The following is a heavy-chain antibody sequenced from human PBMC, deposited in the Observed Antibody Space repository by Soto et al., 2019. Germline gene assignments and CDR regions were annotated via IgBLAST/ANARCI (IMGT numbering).Heavy chain of an antibody. CDR2: INPNGGST. D-gene: IGHD6-19*01. J-gene: IGHJ4*02. CDR3: AKDMGGAVAGRRVGDY. CDR1: GYTFTSYY. V-gene: IGHV1-46*01. Sequence: ASVKVSCKASGYTFTSYYMHWVRQAPGQGLEWMGVINPNGGSTSYAEKFQGRVTMTRDTSTSTLYLEMSSLRSQDTALYYCAKDMGGAVAGRRVGDYWGQGTLVTVSS.